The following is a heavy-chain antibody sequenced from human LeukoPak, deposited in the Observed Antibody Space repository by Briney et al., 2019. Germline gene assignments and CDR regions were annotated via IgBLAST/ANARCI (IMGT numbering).Heavy chain of an antibody. CDR1: GFTFSSYG. J-gene: IGHJ3*02. V-gene: IGHV4-39*01. D-gene: IGHD2-15*01. Sequence: GSLRLSCAASGFTFSSYGMHWVRQSPGKGLEWIGTISDGGSTYYNPSLKSRIIISVDTSKNQFSLQLSSVTAADTAVYYCVRHCCSSPSKRTFDIWGQGTLVAVSS. CDR3: VRHCCSSPSKRTFDI. CDR2: ISDGGST.